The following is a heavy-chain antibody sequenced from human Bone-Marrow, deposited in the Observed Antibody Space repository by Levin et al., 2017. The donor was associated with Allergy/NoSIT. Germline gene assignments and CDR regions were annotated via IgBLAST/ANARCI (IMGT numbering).Heavy chain of an antibody. V-gene: IGHV3-30-3*01. CDR2: ISYDGSNK. D-gene: IGHD1-26*01. J-gene: IGHJ4*02. Sequence: GESLKISCAASGFTFSSYAMHWVRQAPGKGLEWVAVISYDGSNKYYADSVKGRFTISRDNSKNTLYLQMNSLRAEDTAVYYCARGGPVEWELLDYWGQGTLVTVSS. CDR3: ARGGPVEWELLDY. CDR1: GFTFSSYA.